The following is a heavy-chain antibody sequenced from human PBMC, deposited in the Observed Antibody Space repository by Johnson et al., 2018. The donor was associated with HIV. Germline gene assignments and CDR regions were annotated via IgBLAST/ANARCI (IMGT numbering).Heavy chain of an antibody. J-gene: IGHJ3*02. CDR1: GFTFSSYG. V-gene: IGHV3-30*02. D-gene: IGHD2-8*01. Sequence: QVQLVESGGGVVQPGRSLRLSCAASGFTFSSYGMHWVRQAPGKGLEWVAFMRYDGSNKDYADSVKGRFTISRDISKNTLFLQMSSLRPEDTAVYYCAKDVQVRGIVLMVTLFDAFDIWGQGTMVTVSS. CDR2: MRYDGSNK. CDR3: AKDVQVRGIVLMVTLFDAFDI.